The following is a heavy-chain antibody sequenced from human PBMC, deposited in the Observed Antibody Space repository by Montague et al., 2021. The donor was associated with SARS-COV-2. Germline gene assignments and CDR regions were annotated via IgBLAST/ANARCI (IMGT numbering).Heavy chain of an antibody. Sequence: SETLSLTCAVSGGSFTYYYWSWIRQPPGKGLEWIGDILHHKSTNINPSLKSRVTISMDTSKNQFSLKLSSVTAADTAVYYCVRQPEVDGINGHLDYWGQGTLVTVSS. CDR3: VRQPEVDGINGHLDY. D-gene: IGHD5-24*01. CDR2: ILHHKST. CDR1: GGSFTYYY. J-gene: IGHJ4*02. V-gene: IGHV4-59*08.